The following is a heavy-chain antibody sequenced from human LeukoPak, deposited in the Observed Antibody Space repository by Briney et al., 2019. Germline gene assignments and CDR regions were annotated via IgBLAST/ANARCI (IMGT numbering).Heavy chain of an antibody. Sequence: SETLSLTCTVSGGSISSYYWSWIRQPPGKGLEWIGYIYHSGSTYYNPSLKSRVTISVDRSKNQFSLKLSSVTAADTAVYYCARQSKYTYGAGNYMDVWGKGTTVTVSS. CDR2: IYHSGST. CDR1: GGSISSYY. J-gene: IGHJ6*03. CDR3: ARQSKYTYGAGNYMDV. D-gene: IGHD5-18*01. V-gene: IGHV4-59*04.